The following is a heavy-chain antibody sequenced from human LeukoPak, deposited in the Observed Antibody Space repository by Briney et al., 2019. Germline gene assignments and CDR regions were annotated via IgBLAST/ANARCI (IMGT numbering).Heavy chain of an antibody. CDR2: ISGSGGST. D-gene: IGHD6-19*01. CDR1: GFTFSSYA. V-gene: IGHV3-23*01. Sequence: PGGSLRLSCAASGFTFSSYAMSWVRQVPGKGLEWVSVISGSGGSTYYADSVKGRFTISRDNSKNTLYLQMNSLRAEDTAVYYCAKDSRIAVAGTFDYWGQGTLVTVSS. J-gene: IGHJ4*02. CDR3: AKDSRIAVAGTFDY.